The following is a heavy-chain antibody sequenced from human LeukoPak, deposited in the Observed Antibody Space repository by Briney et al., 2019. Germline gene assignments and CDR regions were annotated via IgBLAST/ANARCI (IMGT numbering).Heavy chain of an antibody. CDR1: GYSISSGYY. CDR2: IYHSGST. D-gene: IGHD3-22*01. Sequence: SETLSLTCTVSGYSISSGYYWGWIRQPPGKGLEWIGSIYHSGSTYYNPSLKSRVTISVDTSKNQFSLKLSSVTAADTAVYYCARDPPKRIYYDSSGYDYWGQGTLVTVSS. V-gene: IGHV4-38-2*02. J-gene: IGHJ4*02. CDR3: ARDPPKRIYYDSSGYDY.